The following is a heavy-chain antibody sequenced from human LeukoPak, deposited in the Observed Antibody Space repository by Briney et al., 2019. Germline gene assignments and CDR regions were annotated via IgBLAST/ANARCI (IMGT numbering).Heavy chain of an antibody. D-gene: IGHD3-10*01. CDR2: INSGGTYI. Sequence: GGSLRLSWAASGFTFRSYTMNGFRQPPGKGLEWVSSINSGGTYIFYAESVKGRFTVSRDNGKNSLYLQMNSLRAEDTAVYYCARSMTVVRGLDTFDIWGQGTMVTVSS. J-gene: IGHJ3*02. CDR3: ARSMTVVRGLDTFDI. CDR1: GFTFRSYT. V-gene: IGHV3-21*06.